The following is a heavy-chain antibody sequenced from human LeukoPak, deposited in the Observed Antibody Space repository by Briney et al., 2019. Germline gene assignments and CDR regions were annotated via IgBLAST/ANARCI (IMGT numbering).Heavy chain of an antibody. CDR2: LSASGGTT. CDR3: AKLPREYCSSTSCPNWFDT. Sequence: GSLRLSCSASGFTFSAYAMHWVRQAPGKGLEWVSALSASGGTTYYADSVKGRFTTSRDNSKNTLYLQMNSLRAEDTAVYYCAKLPREYCSSTSCPNWFDTWGQGCRVTVSS. J-gene: IGHJ5*02. CDR1: GFTFSAYA. D-gene: IGHD2-2*01. V-gene: IGHV3-23*01.